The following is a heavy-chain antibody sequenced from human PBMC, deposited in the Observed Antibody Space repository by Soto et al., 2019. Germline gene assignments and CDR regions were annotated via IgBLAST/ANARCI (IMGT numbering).Heavy chain of an antibody. D-gene: IGHD3-16*01. CDR1: GFTFSSYA. CDR3: ARDHGGSGYY. J-gene: IGHJ4*02. CDR2: ISYDGSNK. V-gene: IGHV3-30-3*01. Sequence: QVQLVESGGGVVQPGRSLRLSCAASGFTFSSYAMHWVRQAPGKGLEWVAVISYDGSNKYYADSVKGRCTISRDNSKNTLDLKMNSLRAEATAVYYCARDHGGSGYYWGQGTLVTVAS.